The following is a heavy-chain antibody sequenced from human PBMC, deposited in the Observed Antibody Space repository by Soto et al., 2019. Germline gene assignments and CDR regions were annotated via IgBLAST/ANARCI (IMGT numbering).Heavy chain of an antibody. D-gene: IGHD2-15*01. Sequence: EVQLVETGGGLVQPGGSLRLSCAASGLSVGDNYMSWVRQAPGKGLEWVSVFYSGGTTQDADSVKGRFTITRDNYKNTRYLQMNSLRVEDTAVYYCARSSRGGNAGYFNLWGRGTLVTVSS. CDR3: ARSSRGGNAGYFNL. V-gene: IGHV3-53*02. CDR2: FYSGGTT. J-gene: IGHJ2*01. CDR1: GLSVGDNY.